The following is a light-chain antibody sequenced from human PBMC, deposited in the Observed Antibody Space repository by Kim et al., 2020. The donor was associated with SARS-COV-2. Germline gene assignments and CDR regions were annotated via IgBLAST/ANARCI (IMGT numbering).Light chain of an antibody. J-gene: IGLJ3*02. CDR3: SSYTGSSTLV. V-gene: IGLV2-14*03. Sequence: GQSITISCTGISSDVGGYNYVSWYQQHPGKAPKLLIYDVNNRPSGVSNRFSGSKSGNTASLTISGLQAEDEADYYCSSYTGSSTLVFGGGTQLTVL. CDR2: DVN. CDR1: SSDVGGYNY.